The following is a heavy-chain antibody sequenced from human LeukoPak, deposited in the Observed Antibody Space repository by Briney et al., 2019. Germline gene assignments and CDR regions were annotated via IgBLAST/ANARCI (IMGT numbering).Heavy chain of an antibody. D-gene: IGHD3-9*01. Sequence: PSETLSLTCTVSSGSINTSNYYCRWVRQPPGKAVEWIGNIFYSGSTYYSPSLKSRVTISLDTSRNQFSLKMNSVTAADTGVYYCASAPFDYDILTGYSRSPYFVYWGQGTLVTVSS. J-gene: IGHJ4*02. CDR3: ASAPFDYDILTGYSRSPYFVY. CDR2: IFYSGST. CDR1: SGSINTSNYY. V-gene: IGHV4-39*07.